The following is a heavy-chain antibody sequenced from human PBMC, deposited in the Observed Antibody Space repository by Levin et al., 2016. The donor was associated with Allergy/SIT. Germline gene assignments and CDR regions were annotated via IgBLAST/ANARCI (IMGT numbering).Heavy chain of an antibody. CDR2: IYYSGST. CDR3: ARHVNYDFWSLAVLENYYYYYMDV. Sequence: WIRQPPGKGLEWIGSIYYSGSTYYNPSLKSRVTISVDTSKNQFSLKLSSVTAADTAVYYCARHVNYDFWSLAVLENYYYYYMDVWGKGTTVTVSS. J-gene: IGHJ6*03. V-gene: IGHV4-39*01. D-gene: IGHD3-3*01.